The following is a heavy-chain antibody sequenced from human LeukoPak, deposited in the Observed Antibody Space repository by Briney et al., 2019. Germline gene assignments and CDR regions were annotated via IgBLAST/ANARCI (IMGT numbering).Heavy chain of an antibody. V-gene: IGHV1-69*13. CDR2: IIPIFGTA. Sequence: SVKVSCKASGGTFSSYGINWVRQAPGQGLEWMGGIIPIFGTADYAPKFQGRVTITADESTSTAYVELSNLRSEDTAVYYCARVALGRRWLPSSYYYGMDVWGQGTTVTVSS. CDR1: GGTFSSYG. D-gene: IGHD5-24*01. CDR3: ARVALGRRWLPSSYYYGMDV. J-gene: IGHJ6*02.